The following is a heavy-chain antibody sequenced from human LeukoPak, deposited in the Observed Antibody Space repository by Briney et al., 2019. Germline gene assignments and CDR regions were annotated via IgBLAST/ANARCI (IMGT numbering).Heavy chain of an antibody. CDR3: AKDKADTAVNAFDI. Sequence: PGGSLRLSCAASGFTFSSYAMHWVRQAPGKGLEWVSGISWNSGSIGYADSVKGRFTISRDNAKNSLYLQMNSLRAEDTALYYCAKDKADTAVNAFDIWGQGTMVTVSS. J-gene: IGHJ3*02. V-gene: IGHV3-9*01. D-gene: IGHD5-18*01. CDR2: ISWNSGSI. CDR1: GFTFSSYA.